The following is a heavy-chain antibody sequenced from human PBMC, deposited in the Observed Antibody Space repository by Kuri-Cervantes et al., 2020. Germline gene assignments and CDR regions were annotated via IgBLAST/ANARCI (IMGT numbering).Heavy chain of an antibody. CDR1: GFSFSTYG. D-gene: IGHD5-12*01. CDR3: ASNGLRLQYYFDY. V-gene: IGHV3-30*03. CDR2: ISYDGSNK. Sequence: LSLTCAASGFSFSTYGMHWVRQAPGKGLEWVAVISYDGSNKYYADSVKGRFTISRDNSKNTLYLQKNSLRAEDTAVYYCASNGLRLQYYFDYWGQGTLVTVSS. J-gene: IGHJ4*02.